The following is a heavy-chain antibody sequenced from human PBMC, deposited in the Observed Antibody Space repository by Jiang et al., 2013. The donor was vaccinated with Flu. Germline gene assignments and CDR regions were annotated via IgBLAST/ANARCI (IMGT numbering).Heavy chain of an antibody. CDR3: ARATGSFASGSYYYYYGVDV. D-gene: IGHD1-14*01. J-gene: IGHJ6*02. Sequence: GPGLVKPSQTLSLTCAISGDSLSTNSAAWNWIRQSPSRGLEWLGRTYYRSKWFNDYALSVKSRITINPDTSKNQFSLQLSSVTPEDTALYYCARATGSFASGSYYYYYGVDVWGQGTTVTVSS. CDR2: TYYRSKWFN. V-gene: IGHV6-1*01. CDR1: GDSLSTNSAA.